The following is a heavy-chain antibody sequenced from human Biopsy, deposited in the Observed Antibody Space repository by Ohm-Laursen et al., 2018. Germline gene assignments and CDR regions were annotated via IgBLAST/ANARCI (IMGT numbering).Heavy chain of an antibody. Sequence: PPGTLSLTCPVSGGSISSYYWNWIRQPPGKGLEWIGYIYYSVTTNYNPSLQSRVSISVDTSRNQVSLTLSSVTAADTAMYYCARDSGILNYGNFKYYHYYGMDVWGQGTKVTVSS. CDR1: GGSISSYY. V-gene: IGHV4-59*01. D-gene: IGHD4-11*01. J-gene: IGHJ6*02. CDR3: ARDSGILNYGNFKYYHYYGMDV. CDR2: IYYSVTT.